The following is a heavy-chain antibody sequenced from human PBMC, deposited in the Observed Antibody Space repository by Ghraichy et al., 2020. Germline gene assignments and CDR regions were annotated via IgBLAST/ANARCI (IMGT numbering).Heavy chain of an antibody. J-gene: IGHJ4*02. CDR2: IRSSDNTI. CDR3: VRDQHFAFDY. D-gene: IGHD3-3*02. CDR1: GFTFSSYI. Sequence: GGSLRLSCAASGFTFSSYIMNWVRQAPGKGLEWISYIRSSDNTIYYADSVKGRFSISSDNAKNSLYLQMNSLRDEDTAVYYCVRDQHFAFDYWGQGILVTVSS. V-gene: IGHV3-48*02.